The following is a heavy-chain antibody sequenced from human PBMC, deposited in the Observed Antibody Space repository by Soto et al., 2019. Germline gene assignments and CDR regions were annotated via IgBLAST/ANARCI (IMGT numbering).Heavy chain of an antibody. J-gene: IGHJ4*02. Sequence: HPGGSLRLSCEASGFTFGNYAMTWVRQAPGRGLEWVSTISGSGDRTYYADSVTGRFTISRDNSKNTLYLQMHSLGVEDTAVYFCAKDTVAIRSFYFDSWAQGTLVTVSS. CDR3: AKDTVAIRSFYFDS. V-gene: IGHV3-23*01. D-gene: IGHD2-21*01. CDR2: ISGSGDRT. CDR1: GFTFGNYA.